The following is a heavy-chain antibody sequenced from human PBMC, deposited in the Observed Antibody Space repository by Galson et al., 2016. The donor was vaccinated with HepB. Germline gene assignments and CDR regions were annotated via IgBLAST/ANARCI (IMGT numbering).Heavy chain of an antibody. CDR1: GFTFEDYA. CDR3: AKASGSDYFFEH. J-gene: IGHJ4*02. D-gene: IGHD1-26*01. CDR2: INWDGSAA. V-gene: IGHV3-43D*03. Sequence: SLRLSCAASGFTFEDYAIHWVRQAPGKGLEWVSLINWDGSAAFYTDSVKGRFTISRDNRKNSLYLQMNSLTTEDTAFYFCAKASGSDYFFEHWGQGTLVTVSS.